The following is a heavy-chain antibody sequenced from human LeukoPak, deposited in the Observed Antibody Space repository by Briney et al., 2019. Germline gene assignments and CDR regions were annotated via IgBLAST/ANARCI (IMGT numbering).Heavy chain of an antibody. V-gene: IGHV3-7*01. D-gene: IGHD6-13*01. Sequence: NPGGSLRLSCAASGFTFSSYWMSWVRQAPGKGLEWVANIKQDGSEKYYVDSVKGRFTISRDNAKNSLYLQMNSLGAEDTAVYYCASFIARYAFDIWGQGTMVTVSS. CDR3: ASFIARYAFDI. CDR2: IKQDGSEK. CDR1: GFTFSSYW. J-gene: IGHJ3*02.